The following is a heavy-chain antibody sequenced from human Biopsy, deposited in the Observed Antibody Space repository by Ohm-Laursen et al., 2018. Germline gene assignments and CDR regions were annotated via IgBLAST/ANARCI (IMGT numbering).Heavy chain of an antibody. Sequence: GTLSLTCNVSGGSIRGSTYYWGWIRQTPGKGLEWIGHVYNGGITNYNPSLKSRVTISKDTSKNQFSLQVNSVTAADTAVYYCARTPRDSFWSGSYKRGLWFDPWGQGTLVIVSS. CDR1: GGSIRGSTYY. V-gene: IGHV4-61*05. J-gene: IGHJ5*02. CDR3: ARTPRDSFWSGSYKRGLWFDP. D-gene: IGHD3-3*01. CDR2: VYNGGIT.